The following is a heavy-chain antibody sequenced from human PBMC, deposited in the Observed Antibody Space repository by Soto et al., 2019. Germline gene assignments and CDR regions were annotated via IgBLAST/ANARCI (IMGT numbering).Heavy chain of an antibody. CDR2: ISSSSSTI. D-gene: IGHD1-26*01. J-gene: IGHJ6*02. CDR3: AREVESGSYYYYYGMDV. Sequence: EVQLVESGGGLVQPGGSLRLSCAASGFTFSSYSMNWVRQAPGKGLEWVSYISSSSSTIYYADSVKGRFTISRDNAKNSLYLQMNSLRDEDTAVYYCAREVESGSYYYYYGMDVWGQGTTVTVSS. V-gene: IGHV3-48*02. CDR1: GFTFSSYS.